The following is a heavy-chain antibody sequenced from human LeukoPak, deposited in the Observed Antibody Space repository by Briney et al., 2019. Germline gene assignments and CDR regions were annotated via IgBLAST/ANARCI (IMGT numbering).Heavy chain of an antibody. D-gene: IGHD6-13*01. Sequence: HPGGSLRLSCAASGFTFSSYAMSWVRQAPGKGLEWVSAISGSGGSTYYADSVKGRFTISRDNSKNTLYLQMNSLRAEDTAVYYCASQTGIAAAGTDYWGQGTLVTVSS. CDR3: ASQTGIAAAGTDY. J-gene: IGHJ4*02. V-gene: IGHV3-23*01. CDR1: GFTFSSYA. CDR2: ISGSGGST.